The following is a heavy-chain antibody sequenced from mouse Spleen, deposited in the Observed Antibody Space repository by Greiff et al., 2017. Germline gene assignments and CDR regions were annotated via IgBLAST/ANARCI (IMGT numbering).Heavy chain of an antibody. CDR1: GFTFSSYA. V-gene: IGHV5-9-3*01. CDR2: ISSGGGNT. D-gene: IGHD2-1*01. CDR3: ARGGNYGDFDY. J-gene: IGHJ2*01. Sequence: EVQGVESGGGLVKLGGSLKLSCAASGFTFSSYAMSWVRQTPEKRLEWVATISSGGGNTYYPDSVKGRFTISRDNAKNTLYLQMSSLKSEDTAMYYCARGGNYGDFDYWGQGTTLTVSS.